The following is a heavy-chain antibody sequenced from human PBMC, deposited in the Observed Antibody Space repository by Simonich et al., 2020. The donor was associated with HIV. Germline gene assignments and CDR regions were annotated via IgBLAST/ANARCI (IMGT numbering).Heavy chain of an antibody. J-gene: IGHJ3*02. CDR1: NSGPY. Sequence: VKLEESGPGLGKASEALALTWTGNSGPYWGWVRESPGKGLGWNGRIYHSGNTYYNPSLKSRVTISVDTSKNQFSLKLDSVTAADTAVYYCAISYSGSFPGHVFDIWGQGTMVTVSS. CDR2: IYHSGNT. D-gene: IGHD1-26*01. CDR3: AISYSGSFPGHVFDI. V-gene: IGHV4-38-2*02.